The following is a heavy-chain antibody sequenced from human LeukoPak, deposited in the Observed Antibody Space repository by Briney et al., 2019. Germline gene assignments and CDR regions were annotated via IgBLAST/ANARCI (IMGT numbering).Heavy chain of an antibody. Sequence: GGSLRLSCAASGFKFSSYWMRWVRQAPGKGLEWVANIRREGSEKYYVDSVKGRFTISRDNARNSLYLQMDSLRAEDTAVYYCARDHDSSGYYHDYWGQGTLVTVSS. CDR3: ARDHDSSGYYHDY. J-gene: IGHJ4*02. CDR2: IRREGSEK. D-gene: IGHD3-22*01. V-gene: IGHV3-7*01. CDR1: GFKFSSYW.